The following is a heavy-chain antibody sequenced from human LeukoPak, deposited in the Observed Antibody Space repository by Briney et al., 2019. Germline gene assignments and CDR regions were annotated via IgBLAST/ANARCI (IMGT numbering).Heavy chain of an antibody. CDR1: GFTFSSYS. CDR2: ISSSSSYI. D-gene: IGHD3-3*01. CDR3: ARGHQYYDFWSGRSTAFDY. Sequence: GGSLRLSCAASGFTFSSYSMNWVRRAPGRGLEWVSSISSSSSYIYYADSVKGRFTISRDNAKNSLYLQMNSLRAEDTAVYYCARGHQYYDFWSGRSTAFDYWGQGTLVTVSS. V-gene: IGHV3-21*01. J-gene: IGHJ4*02.